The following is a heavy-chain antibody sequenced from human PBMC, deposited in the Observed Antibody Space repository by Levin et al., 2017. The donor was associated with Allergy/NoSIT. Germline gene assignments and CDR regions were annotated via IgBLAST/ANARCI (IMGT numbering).Heavy chain of an antibody. V-gene: IGHV4-34*01. D-gene: IGHD2-21*02. Sequence: SETLSLTCAVYGGSFSGYYWSWIRQPPGKGLEWIGEINHSGSTNYNPSLKSRVTISVDTSKNQFSLKLSSVTAADTAVYYCARGEDIVVVTATTPTPTTGGMDGWGQGTTVTVSS. CDR3: ARGEDIVVVTATTPTPTTGGMDG. J-gene: IGHJ6*02. CDR2: INHSGST. CDR1: GGSFSGYY.